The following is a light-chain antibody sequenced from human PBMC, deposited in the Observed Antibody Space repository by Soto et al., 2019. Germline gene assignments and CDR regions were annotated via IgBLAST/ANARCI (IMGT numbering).Light chain of an antibody. CDR3: SSYTTGHTLV. CDR2: EIS. J-gene: IGLJ2*01. V-gene: IGLV2-14*01. CDR1: SSDVGASDF. Sequence: QSALTQPASVSESPGQSITISCTGTSSDVGASDFVSWYEQHPGKAPELIIYEISNRPSGVSSRLSGSNSGNTASLTISGLQAEDESDYYCSSYTTGHTLVFGGGTKLTVL.